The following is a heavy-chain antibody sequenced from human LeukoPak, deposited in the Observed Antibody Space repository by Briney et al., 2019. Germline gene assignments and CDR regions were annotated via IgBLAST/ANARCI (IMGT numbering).Heavy chain of an antibody. CDR2: IKRDGSET. CDR3: ARERETYNDY. Sequence: GGSLRLSCAASGFTFSKYWMTWVRQAPGKGLEWVGNIKRDGSETYYVASVRGRFTISRDNAKNSLYLQMNSLRAEDTAVYFCARERETYNDYWGQGTLVTVSS. CDR1: GFTFSKYW. J-gene: IGHJ4*02. V-gene: IGHV3-7*01. D-gene: IGHD1-1*01.